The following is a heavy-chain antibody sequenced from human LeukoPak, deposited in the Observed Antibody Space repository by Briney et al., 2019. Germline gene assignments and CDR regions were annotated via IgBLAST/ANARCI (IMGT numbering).Heavy chain of an antibody. CDR3: ARPYYYDSSGYYTGYNWFDP. Sequence: RTSETLSLTCTVSGGSISSSSYYWGWIRQPPGKGLEWIGSIYYSGSTYYNPSLKSRVTISVDTSKNQFSLKLSSVTAADTAVYYCARPYYYDSSGYYTGYNWFDPWGQGTLVTVSS. J-gene: IGHJ5*02. D-gene: IGHD3-22*01. CDR1: GGSISSSSYY. CDR2: IYYSGST. V-gene: IGHV4-39*01.